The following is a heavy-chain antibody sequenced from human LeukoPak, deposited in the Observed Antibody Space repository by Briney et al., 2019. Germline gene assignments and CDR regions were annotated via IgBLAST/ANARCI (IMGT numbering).Heavy chain of an antibody. Sequence: GGSLRLSCAASGFTFSSYAMSWVRQAPGKGLEWVSGISGSGDNTYYADSVKGRFTISRDNSKNTLYVQVNSLGTEDTAAYYCAKGSYNDSSGSFYFDYWGQGTLVTVSS. V-gene: IGHV3-23*01. CDR1: GFTFSSYA. CDR3: AKGSYNDSSGSFYFDY. D-gene: IGHD3-22*01. J-gene: IGHJ4*02. CDR2: ISGSGDNT.